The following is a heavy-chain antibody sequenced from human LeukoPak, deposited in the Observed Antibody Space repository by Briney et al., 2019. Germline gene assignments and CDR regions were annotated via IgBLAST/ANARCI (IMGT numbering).Heavy chain of an antibody. D-gene: IGHD3-10*01. CDR2: IYHSGST. J-gene: IGHJ3*02. CDR1: GGSISSSNW. Sequence: SETVSLTYAVSGGSISSSNWWSWVRQPPGKGLEWIGEIYHSGSTNYNPSLKSRVTISVDKSKNQFSLKLSSVTAADTAVYYCARLGIKYYYGSGSYYKSAFDIWGQGTMVTVSS. V-gene: IGHV4-4*02. CDR3: ARLGIKYYYGSGSYYKSAFDI.